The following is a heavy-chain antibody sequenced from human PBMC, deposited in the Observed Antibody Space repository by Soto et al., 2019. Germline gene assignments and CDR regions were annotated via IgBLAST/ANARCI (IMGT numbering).Heavy chain of an antibody. D-gene: IGHD2-2*01. CDR3: ARATHPLPAAMNY. V-gene: IGHV3-9*01. CDR2: ISWNSGSI. Sequence: GGSLRLSCAASGFTFDDYAMHWVRQAPGKGLEWVSGISWNSGSIGYADSVKGRFTISRDNAKNSLYLQMNSLRAEDTALYYCARATHPLPAAMNYWGQGTLVTVSS. CDR1: GFTFDDYA. J-gene: IGHJ4*02.